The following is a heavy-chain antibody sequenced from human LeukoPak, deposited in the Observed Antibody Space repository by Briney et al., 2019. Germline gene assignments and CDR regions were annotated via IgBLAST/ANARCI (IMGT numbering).Heavy chain of an antibody. CDR2: ISYDGSNK. Sequence: PGRSLRLSCAASGFTFSGYGMHWVRQAPGKGLEWVAVISYDGSNKYYADSVKGRFTISRDNSKNTLYLQMNSLRAEDTAVYYCAKGRGCSGGSCPNWFDPWGQGTLVTVSS. D-gene: IGHD2-15*01. J-gene: IGHJ5*02. V-gene: IGHV3-30*18. CDR3: AKGRGCSGGSCPNWFDP. CDR1: GFTFSGYG.